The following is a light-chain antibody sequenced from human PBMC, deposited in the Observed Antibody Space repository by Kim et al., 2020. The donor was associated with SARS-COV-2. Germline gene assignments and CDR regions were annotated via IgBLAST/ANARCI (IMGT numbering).Light chain of an antibody. CDR2: YDS. Sequence: SYELTQPPSVSVAPGKTARITCGGNNIGSNSVHWYQQKPGQAPVLVIYYDSDRPSGIPERFSGSNSGNTATLTISRVEAGDEADYYCQVWDSSRDRVFGG. V-gene: IGLV3-21*04. CDR3: QVWDSSRDRV. CDR1: NIGSNS. J-gene: IGLJ2*01.